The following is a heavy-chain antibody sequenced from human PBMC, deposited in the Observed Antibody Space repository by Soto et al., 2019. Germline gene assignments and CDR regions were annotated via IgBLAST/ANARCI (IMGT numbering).Heavy chain of an antibody. D-gene: IGHD6-25*01. Sequence: ASVKVSCKASGYSFSGYYIQWVRQAPGQGPEWLGWIYPNTETTDSSKKFQGRVTMTSDMSTRTVYMELRDLRSDDMAVYYCVSLQTSGWPGVHWSQGTLVTVSS. J-gene: IGHJ4*02. CDR2: IYPNTETT. CDR1: GYSFSGYY. V-gene: IGHV1-2*02. CDR3: VSLQTSGWPGVH.